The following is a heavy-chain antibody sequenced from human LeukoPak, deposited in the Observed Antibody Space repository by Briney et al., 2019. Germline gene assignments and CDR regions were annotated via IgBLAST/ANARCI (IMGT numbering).Heavy chain of an antibody. J-gene: IGHJ5*02. CDR1: VGSISSSSYY. V-gene: IGHV4-39*01. Sequence: PSETPSFTRTVSVGSISSSSYYRGRIRQPPGTGLEWIGSIYYSGSTYYNPSLKSRVTISVDTSKNQFSLKLSSVTAADTAVSYCARLSRVRSNYVVDGFDPWGQGTLVTVSS. CDR2: IYYSGST. D-gene: IGHD4-11*01. CDR3: ARLSRVRSNYVVDGFDP.